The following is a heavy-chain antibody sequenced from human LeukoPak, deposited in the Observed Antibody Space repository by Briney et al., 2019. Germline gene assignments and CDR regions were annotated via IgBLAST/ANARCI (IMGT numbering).Heavy chain of an antibody. CDR3: ARGADSGSYFNFDY. D-gene: IGHD1-26*01. V-gene: IGHV1-24*01. J-gene: IGHJ4*02. Sequence: VASVTVSCKVSGYTLTELSMHWVRQAPGKGLEWMGGFDPEDGETIYAQKFQGRVTMTEDTSTDTAYMELSSLRSEDTAVYYCARGADSGSYFNFDYWGQGTLVTVSS. CDR1: GYTLTELS. CDR2: FDPEDGET.